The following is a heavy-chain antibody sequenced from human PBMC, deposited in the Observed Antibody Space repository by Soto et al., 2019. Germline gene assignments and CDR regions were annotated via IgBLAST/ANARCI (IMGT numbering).Heavy chain of an antibody. CDR1: GMSFSSYW. CDR3: ARDNFYYGLDV. CDR2: INNDGTST. Sequence: PGGSLRLSCAASGMSFSSYWIHWVRQDPGKGLVWVSRINNDGTSTNYADSVKGRFTISRDSAKNTVFLQMNSLRAEDTGVYYCARDNFYYGLDVWGQGATVTVSS. V-gene: IGHV3-74*01. J-gene: IGHJ6*02.